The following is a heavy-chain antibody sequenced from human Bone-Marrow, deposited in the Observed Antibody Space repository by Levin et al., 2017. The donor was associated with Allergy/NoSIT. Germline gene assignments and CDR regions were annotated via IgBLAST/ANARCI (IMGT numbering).Heavy chain of an antibody. J-gene: IGHJ5*02. CDR2: ISYDGSNK. D-gene: IGHD3-10*01. Sequence: SCAASGFTFSSYAMHWVRQAPGKGLEWVAVISYDGSNKYYADSVKGRFTISRDNSKNTLYLQMNSLRAEDTAVYYCARDRYYGSGSYYFGGWFDPWGQGTLVTVSS. CDR3: ARDRYYGSGSYYFGGWFDP. V-gene: IGHV3-30-3*01. CDR1: GFTFSSYA.